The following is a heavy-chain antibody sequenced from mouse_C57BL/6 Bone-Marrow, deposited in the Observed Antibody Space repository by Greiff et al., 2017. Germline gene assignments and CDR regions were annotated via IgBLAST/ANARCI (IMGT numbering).Heavy chain of an antibody. D-gene: IGHD1-1*01. J-gene: IGHJ2*01. CDR3: ARDPDYYGSSIDY. CDR2: ISYDGSN. Sequence: EVHLVESGPGLVKPSQSLSLACSVTGYSITSGYYWNWIRQFPGNKLEWMGYISYDGSNNYNPSLKNRISITRDTSKNQFFLKLNSVTTEDTATYYCARDPDYYGSSIDYWGQGTTLTVSS. V-gene: IGHV3-6*01. CDR1: GYSITSGYY.